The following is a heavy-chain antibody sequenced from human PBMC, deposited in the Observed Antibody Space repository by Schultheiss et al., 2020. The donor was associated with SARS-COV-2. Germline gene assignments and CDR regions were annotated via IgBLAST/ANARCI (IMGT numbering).Heavy chain of an antibody. Sequence: SETLSLTCTVSGVSISTGGYYWSWIRQSPGRGLEWIGYIYHSGGTRYHPSLKSRVTISLDTSKNQFSLKLTSVIAADTAVYYCARVDLETALVGGLDVWGQGSTVTVSS. CDR2: IYHSGGT. V-gene: IGHV4-61*08. D-gene: IGHD5-18*01. CDR1: GVSISTGGYY. CDR3: ARVDLETALVGGLDV. J-gene: IGHJ6*02.